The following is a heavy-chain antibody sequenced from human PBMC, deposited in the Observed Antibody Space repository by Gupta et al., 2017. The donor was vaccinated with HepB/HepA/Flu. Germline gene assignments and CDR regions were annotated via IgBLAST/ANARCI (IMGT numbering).Heavy chain of an antibody. V-gene: IGHV4-4*02. CDR2: INHSGST. CDR1: GGSISRSNW. Sequence: QVQLQESGPGLVKPSGTLSLTCAVSGGSISRSNWWTWVRQPPGKGLEWMGEINHSGSTTYNHSLKRRVTMSLDTSSNQXSXKVTSVXAADTAVYYCSTSWPLDYWGQGTLVTVSS. J-gene: IGHJ4*02. CDR3: STSWPLDY.